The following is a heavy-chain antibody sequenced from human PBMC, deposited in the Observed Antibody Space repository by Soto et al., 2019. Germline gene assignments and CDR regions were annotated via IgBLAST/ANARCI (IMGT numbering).Heavy chain of an antibody. CDR3: ARENFMVYATYYYYYGMDV. D-gene: IGHD2-8*01. V-gene: IGHV3-33*01. Sequence: PGGSLRLSCAASGFTFSSYGMHWVRQAPGKGLEWVAVIWYDGSNKYYADSVKGRFTISRDNSKNTLYLQMNSLRAEDTAVYYCARENFMVYATYYYYYGMDVWGQGTTVTVSS. CDR1: GFTFSSYG. CDR2: IWYDGSNK. J-gene: IGHJ6*02.